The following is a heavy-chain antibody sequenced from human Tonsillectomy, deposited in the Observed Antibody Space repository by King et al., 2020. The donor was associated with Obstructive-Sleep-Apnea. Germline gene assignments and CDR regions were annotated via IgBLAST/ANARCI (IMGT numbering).Heavy chain of an antibody. CDR3: ARLYLLWFGELSGWFDP. CDR2: IYYSGST. J-gene: IGHJ5*02. V-gene: IGHV4-59*08. D-gene: IGHD3-10*01. Sequence: QLQLQESGPGLVKPSETLSLTCTVSGGSISSYYWSWIRQPPGKGLEWIGYIYYSGSTNYNPSLKSRVTISVDTSKNHFSLELSSVTAADTAVYYCARLYLLWFGELSGWFDPWGQGTLVTVSS. CDR1: GGSISSYY.